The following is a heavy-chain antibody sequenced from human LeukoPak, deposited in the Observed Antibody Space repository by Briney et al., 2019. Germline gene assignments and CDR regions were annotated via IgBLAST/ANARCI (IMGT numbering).Heavy chain of an antibody. CDR2: IDHSGDT. J-gene: IGHJ4*02. D-gene: IGHD5-18*01. CDR1: NGSFSLYY. V-gene: IGHV4-34*01. Sequence: KTSETLSLTCAVSNGSFSLYYWAWIRQPPGKGLEWIGEIDHSGDTNYNPSLQSRLTMSVDTSKKQFSLRLNPVTAADTAVYFCARGPPNGYSYGPFEYWGQGVLVTVSS. CDR3: ARGPPNGYSYGPFEY.